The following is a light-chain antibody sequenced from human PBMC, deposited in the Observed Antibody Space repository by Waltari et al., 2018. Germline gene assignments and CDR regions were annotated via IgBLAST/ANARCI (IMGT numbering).Light chain of an antibody. CDR2: KAN. J-gene: IGLJ3*02. Sequence: NVVTQEPSLSVSLGATVTLTCALRSCSPSTTSYATWYQQTPGQAPRTLVYKANARSSGVPDRFSGSILGNTAALTITGAQADDESDYYCALYMGSGIWVFGGGTRLTVL. V-gene: IGLV8-61*01. CDR3: ALYMGSGIWV. CDR1: SCSPSTTSY.